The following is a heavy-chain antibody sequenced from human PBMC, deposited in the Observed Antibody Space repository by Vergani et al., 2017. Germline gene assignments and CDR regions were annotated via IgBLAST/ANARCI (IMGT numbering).Heavy chain of an antibody. CDR3: ARGGYSSSWAYYYYYYYMDV. CDR2: IYHSGST. J-gene: IGHJ6*03. CDR1: GGSISSSNW. V-gene: IGHV4-4*02. Sequence: QVQLQESGPGLVKPSGTLSLTCAVSGGSISSSNWWSWVRQPPGKGLEWIGEIYHSGSTNYNPSLKSRVTISVDTSKNQFSLKLSSVTAADTAVYYCARGGYSSSWAYYYYYYYMDVWGKGP. D-gene: IGHD6-13*01.